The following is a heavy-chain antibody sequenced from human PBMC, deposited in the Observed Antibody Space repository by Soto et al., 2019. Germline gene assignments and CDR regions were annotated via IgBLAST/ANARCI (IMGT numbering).Heavy chain of an antibody. CDR1: GGTFSSYA. D-gene: IGHD2-8*02. CDR2: IIPIFGTA. V-gene: IGHV1-69*01. CDR3: ARGRHLFWVYCDYYYYGMDV. J-gene: IGHJ6*02. Sequence: QVQLVQSGAEVKKPGSSVKVSCKASGGTFSSYAISWVRQAPGQGLEWMGGIIPIFGTANYAQKFQGRVMITADESTSTAYMELSSLGSEDTAVYYCARGRHLFWVYCDYYYYGMDVCGQGTTVTVSS.